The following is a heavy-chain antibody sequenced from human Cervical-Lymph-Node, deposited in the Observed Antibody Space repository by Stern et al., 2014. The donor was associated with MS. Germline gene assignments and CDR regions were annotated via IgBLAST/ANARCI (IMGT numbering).Heavy chain of an antibody. D-gene: IGHD2-8*02. CDR1: GDSISSYTHY. Sequence: QLQLQESGPGLVKPSETLSLTCAVSGDSISSYTHYWAWIRQPPGKGLEWIGSLYDRGPTYYTPPLKSPVTISVDPPKNHFPLGLTSVTAADTAVYYCAKHACTGAACPFDLWGQGTLVTVSS. CDR3: AKHACTGAACPFDL. CDR2: LYDRGPT. V-gene: IGHV4-39*01. J-gene: IGHJ4*02.